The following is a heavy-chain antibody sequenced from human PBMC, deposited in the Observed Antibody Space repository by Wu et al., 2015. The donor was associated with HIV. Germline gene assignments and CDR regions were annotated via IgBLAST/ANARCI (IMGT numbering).Heavy chain of an antibody. CDR3: AREKGGNTVTTWFNYYYGMDV. V-gene: IGHV1-69*12. J-gene: IGHJ6*02. D-gene: IGHD4-17*01. CDR1: GDTFSTST. Sequence: QVHLVQSGAEVKKPRSSVKVSCKASGDTFSTSTFTWVRQTPGQGLQWMGGIIPIFGKANYARRFQGKVTITADESTSTVYMELRSLKSEDTAVYYCAREKGGNTVTTWFNYYYGMDVWGQGTTVTVSS. CDR2: IIPIFGKA.